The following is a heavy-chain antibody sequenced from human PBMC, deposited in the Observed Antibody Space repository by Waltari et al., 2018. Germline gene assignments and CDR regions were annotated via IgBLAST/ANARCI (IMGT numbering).Heavy chain of an antibody. CDR3: AREAVAGIPEFDP. J-gene: IGHJ5*02. D-gene: IGHD6-19*01. V-gene: IGHV3-7*03. Sequence: EVQLVESGGGLVQPGGSLRLSCAASAFTFSNYWMSWVRQAPGKGLEGVANMKQDGSEKYYVDSVKGRFTISRDNAKNSLYLQMNSLRVEDTAVYYCAREAVAGIPEFDPWGQGTLVTVSS. CDR1: AFTFSNYW. CDR2: MKQDGSEK.